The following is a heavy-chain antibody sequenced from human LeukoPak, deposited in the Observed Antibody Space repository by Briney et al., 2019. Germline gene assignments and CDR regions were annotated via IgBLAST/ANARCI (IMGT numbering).Heavy chain of an antibody. CDR1: GYTLTELS. V-gene: IGHV1-24*01. D-gene: IGHD3-16*01. J-gene: IGHJ6*02. CDR3: ATTFTFAYYYYGMDV. CDR2: FDPEDGET. Sequence: ASVTVSFTVSGYTLTELSMHWVRQAPGKGLEWMGGFDPEDGETIYAQKFQGRVTMTEDTSTDTAYMELSSLRSEDTAVYYCATTFTFAYYYYGMDVWGQGTTVTVSS.